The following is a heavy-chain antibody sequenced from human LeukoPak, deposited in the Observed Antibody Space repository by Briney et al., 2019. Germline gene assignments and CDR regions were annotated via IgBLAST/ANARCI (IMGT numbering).Heavy chain of an antibody. Sequence: ASEKVSCKASGYTFTSYGISWVRQGPGQGLEWMGWISGYNGNTNSAQKLQSRVTMTTDTSTSTAYMELRSLRSDDTAVYYCARDRYCSGGSCYSGRAYWGQGTLVSVSS. CDR3: ARDRYCSGGSCYSGRAY. D-gene: IGHD2-15*01. J-gene: IGHJ4*02. CDR1: GYTFTSYG. V-gene: IGHV1-18*01. CDR2: ISGYNGNT.